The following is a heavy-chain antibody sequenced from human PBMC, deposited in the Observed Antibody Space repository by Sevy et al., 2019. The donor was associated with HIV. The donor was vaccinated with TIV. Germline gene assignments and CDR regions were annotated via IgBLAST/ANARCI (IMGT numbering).Heavy chain of an antibody. D-gene: IGHD6-6*01. V-gene: IGHV4-34*01. CDR1: GGSFSGYY. J-gene: IGHJ5*02. CDR2: INHSGST. Sequence: SETLSLTCAVYGGSFSGYYWSWIRQPPGKGLEWIGEINHSGSTNYNPSLKSRVTISVDTSKNQFSLKLSSVTAADTAVYYGASHPSIAARRNLFDPRGQRTLVTVSS. CDR3: ASHPSIAARRNLFDP.